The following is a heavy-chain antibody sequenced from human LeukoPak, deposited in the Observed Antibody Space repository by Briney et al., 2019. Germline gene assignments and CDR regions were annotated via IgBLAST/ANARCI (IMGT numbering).Heavy chain of an antibody. CDR2: VNHSGST. CDR3: ARRVDTAMVLDY. CDR1: GGSFSGYY. J-gene: IGHJ4*02. D-gene: IGHD5-18*01. Sequence: SETLSLTCAVYGGSFSGYYWSWIRQPPGKGLEWIGEVNHSGSTNYNPSLKSRVTISVDTSKNQFSLKLSSVTAADTAVYYCARRVDTAMVLDYWGQGTLVTVSS. V-gene: IGHV4-34*01.